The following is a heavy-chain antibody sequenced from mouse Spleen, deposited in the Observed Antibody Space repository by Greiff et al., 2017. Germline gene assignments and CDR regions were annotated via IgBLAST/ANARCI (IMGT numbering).Heavy chain of an antibody. D-gene: IGHD1-1*01. V-gene: IGHV5-16*01. CDR2: INYDGSST. Sequence: EVKVVESEGGLVQPGSSMKLSCTASGFTFSDYYMAWVRQVPEKGLEWVANINYDGSSTYYLDSLKSRFIISRDNAKNILYLQMSSLKSEDTATYYSARGWYYGSSYVGWYFDVWGAGTTVTVSS. CDR3: ARGWYYGSSYVGWYFDV. J-gene: IGHJ1*01. CDR1: GFTFSDYY.